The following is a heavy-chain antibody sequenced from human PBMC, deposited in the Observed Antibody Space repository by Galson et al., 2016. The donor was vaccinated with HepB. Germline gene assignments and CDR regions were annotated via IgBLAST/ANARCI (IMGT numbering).Heavy chain of an antibody. Sequence: SETLSLTCVVSGGSITSSDWWNWVRQPPGKGLEWIGEVFHSGITNYNPSLKSRVAISIDKSKNQFSLKLSSVTAADTAVYYCVRDRWELPDYKAFDIWGQGTMVIVSS. D-gene: IGHD5-12*01. CDR2: VFHSGIT. V-gene: IGHV4-4*02. J-gene: IGHJ3*02. CDR3: VRDRWELPDYKAFDI. CDR1: GGSITSSDW.